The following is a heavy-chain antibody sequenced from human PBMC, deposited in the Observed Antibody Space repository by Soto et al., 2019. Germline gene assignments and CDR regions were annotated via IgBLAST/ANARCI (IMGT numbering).Heavy chain of an antibody. CDR2: IYHSGSP. CDR1: SGSIFTTNW. J-gene: IGHJ3*01. V-gene: IGHV4-4*02. D-gene: IGHD3-16*01. Sequence: QVQLQESGPGLVKPSGTLSLTCAASSGSIFTTNWWSWVRQSPGRGLQWIGDIYHSGSPKYNPSLKSRVSISIAKSKDRFFLNLTSVTAADTAVYYGARKPDVATAKVGGGYVFDVWGQGTMVTVSS. CDR3: ARKPDVATAKVGGGYVFDV.